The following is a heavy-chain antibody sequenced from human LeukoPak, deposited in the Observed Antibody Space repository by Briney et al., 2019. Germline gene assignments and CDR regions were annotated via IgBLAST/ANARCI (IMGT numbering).Heavy chain of an antibody. CDR2: ISSSGSTI. CDR3: ARDLGDYVWGSYRNRWDY. Sequence: GGSLRLSCAASGFTFSSYEMNWVRQAPGKGLEWVSYISSSGSTIYYADSVKGRFTISRDNAKNSLYLQMNSLRAEDTAVYYCARDLGDYVWGSYRNRWDYWGQGTLVTVSS. V-gene: IGHV3-48*03. J-gene: IGHJ4*02. CDR1: GFTFSSYE. D-gene: IGHD3-16*02.